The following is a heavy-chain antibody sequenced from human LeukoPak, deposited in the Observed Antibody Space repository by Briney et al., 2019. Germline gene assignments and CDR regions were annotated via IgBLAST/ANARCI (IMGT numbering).Heavy chain of an antibody. CDR2: LGTAGDT. J-gene: IGHJ4*02. Sequence: GGSLRLSCAASGFTLINYAMHWVRQPAGEGLEWVSALGTAGDTFYPGSVKGRFTISRDNAKKSLFLQMNSLRAEDTAVYYCARQNTPHGNFDYWGQGTLVTVSS. D-gene: IGHD5-24*01. CDR1: GFTLINYA. V-gene: IGHV3-13*01. CDR3: ARQNTPHGNFDY.